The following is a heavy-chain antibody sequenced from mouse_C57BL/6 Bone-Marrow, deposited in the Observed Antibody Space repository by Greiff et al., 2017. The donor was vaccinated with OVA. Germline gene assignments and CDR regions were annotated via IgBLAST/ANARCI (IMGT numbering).Heavy chain of an antibody. J-gene: IGHJ3*01. CDR1: GFTFSDYG. D-gene: IGHD2-2*01. Sequence: VESGGGLVKPGGSLKLSCAASGFTFSDYGMHWVRQAPEKGLEWVAYISSGSSTIYYADTVKGRFTISRDNAKNTLFLQMTSLRSEDTAMYYCAREGSMVTPAWFAYWGQGTLVTVSA. CDR3: AREGSMVTPAWFAY. CDR2: ISSGSSTI. V-gene: IGHV5-17*01.